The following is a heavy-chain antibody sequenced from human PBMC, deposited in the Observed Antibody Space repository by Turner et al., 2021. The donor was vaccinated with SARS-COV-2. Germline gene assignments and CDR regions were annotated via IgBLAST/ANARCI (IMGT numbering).Heavy chain of an antibody. CDR3: AKFMYYYESSGYSTIDY. V-gene: IGHV3-30*18. CDR2: ISYDGSNK. Sequence: QVKLVESGGGVVQPGRSLRLSCVASGFTFSRYGMHWVRQAPGKGLEWVAVISYDGSNKYYADSVKGRFTISRDNSKNTLYLQMNSLRAEDTAVYYCAKFMYYYESSGYSTIDYWGQGTLVTVSS. J-gene: IGHJ4*02. CDR1: GFTFSRYG. D-gene: IGHD3-22*01.